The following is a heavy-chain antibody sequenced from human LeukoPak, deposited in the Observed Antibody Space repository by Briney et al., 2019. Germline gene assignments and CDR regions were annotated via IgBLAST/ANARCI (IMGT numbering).Heavy chain of an antibody. D-gene: IGHD6-13*01. J-gene: IGHJ3*02. CDR1: GYTFTSYY. CDR3: ARESFVWAAAGPPETTPGDAFDI. CDR2: INPSGGST. Sequence: WASVKVSCKASGYTFTSYYMHWVRQAPGRGLEWMGIINPSGGSTSYAQKFQGRVTMTRDTSTSTVYMELSSLRSEDTAVYYCARESFVWAAAGPPETTPGDAFDIWGQGTMVTVSS. V-gene: IGHV1-46*01.